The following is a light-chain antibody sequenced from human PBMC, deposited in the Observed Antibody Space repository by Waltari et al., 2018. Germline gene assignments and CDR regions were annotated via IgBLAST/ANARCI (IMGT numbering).Light chain of an antibody. J-gene: IGLJ1*01. CDR2: EVS. Sequence: QSALTQPASVSGSPGPSITISCTGTSSDVGGSNYVSWYQQHPGKAPKLMIYEVSNRPSGVSNRFSGSKSGNTASLTISGLQAEDEADYYCSSYTSSSLYVFGTGTKVTVL. V-gene: IGLV2-14*01. CDR1: SSDVGGSNY. CDR3: SSYTSSSLYV.